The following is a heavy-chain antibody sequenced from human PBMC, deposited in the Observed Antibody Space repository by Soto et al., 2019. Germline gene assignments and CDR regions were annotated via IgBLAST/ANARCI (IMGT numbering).Heavy chain of an antibody. CDR1: GGSFSGYY. CDR3: ARGRGFDY. V-gene: IGHV4-34*01. J-gene: IGHJ4*02. CDR2: INHSGST. Sequence: PSETLSLTCAVYGGSFSGYYWSWIRQPPGKGLEWIGEINHSGSTTYNPSLKSRVTISVDTSKNQFSLKLSSVTAADTAVYDCARGRGFDYWGQGTLVTVSS.